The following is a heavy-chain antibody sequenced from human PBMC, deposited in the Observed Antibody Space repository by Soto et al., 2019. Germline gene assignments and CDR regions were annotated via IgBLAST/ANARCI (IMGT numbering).Heavy chain of an antibody. V-gene: IGHV1-69*01. CDR2: VIPLFDTA. CDR3: ATGGHNDGYNFYHGMDV. J-gene: IGHJ6*02. Sequence: QVQVVQSGAEVKKPGSSVKVSCKVSGGIFTNNAISWVRQAPGQGLEWLGGVIPLFDTAYYAQIFRGRLRISAHGATTPAYMELSGLTSADAVVYFCATGGHNDGYNFYHGMDVWGQGTTVTVS. D-gene: IGHD5-18*01. CDR1: GGIFTNNA.